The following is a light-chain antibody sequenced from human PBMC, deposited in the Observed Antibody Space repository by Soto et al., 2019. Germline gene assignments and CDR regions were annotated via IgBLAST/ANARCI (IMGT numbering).Light chain of an antibody. CDR1: QSISSW. J-gene: IGKJ2*01. CDR2: KAS. V-gene: IGKV1-5*03. CDR3: QQYHSYSGT. Sequence: DIQMTQSPSTLSASVGDRVTITCRASQSISSWLAWYQQKPGKAPKLLIYKASSLESGVPTRFSGRGSGTEFTLNISSLLPDDFATYYCQQYHSYSGTFGQGTKLEIK.